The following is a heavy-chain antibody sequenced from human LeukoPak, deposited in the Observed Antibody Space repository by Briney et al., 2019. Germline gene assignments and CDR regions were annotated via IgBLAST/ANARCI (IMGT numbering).Heavy chain of an antibody. CDR3: ARAANGDFDY. Sequence: SQTLSLTCTVSGGSISSSSYYWGWIRQPPGKGLEWIGSINYSGSTYYNPSLKSRVTISVDRSKNQFSLKLSSVTAADTAVYYCARAANGDFDYWGQGTLVTVSS. J-gene: IGHJ4*02. CDR1: GGSISSSSYY. D-gene: IGHD3-10*01. V-gene: IGHV4-39*07. CDR2: INYSGST.